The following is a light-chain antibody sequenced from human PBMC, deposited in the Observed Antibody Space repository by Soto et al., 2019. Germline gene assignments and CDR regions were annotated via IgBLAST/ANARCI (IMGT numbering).Light chain of an antibody. CDR2: AAS. CDR1: RGIGNY. Sequence: DIQVTQSPSSLSASVGDRVTITCRASRGIGNYLAWYQQKPGKVPKLLIYAASALQSGVSSRFSGSGSGTDFTLTISSLQPGDVATDYCQKYGDAPLSVGGGTKVEI. V-gene: IGKV1-27*01. J-gene: IGKJ4*01. CDR3: QKYGDAPLS.